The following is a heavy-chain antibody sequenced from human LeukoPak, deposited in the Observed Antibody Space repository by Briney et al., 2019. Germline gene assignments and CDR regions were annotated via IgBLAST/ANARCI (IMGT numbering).Heavy chain of an antibody. CDR3: ASAGPDDY. CDR1: GFSFSDYH. J-gene: IGHJ4*02. Sequence: GGSLRLSCAGSGFSFSDYHMSWIRQAPGKGLEWVAVISYDGSNKYYADSVKGRFTISRDNSKNTLYLQMNSLRAEDTAVYYCASAGPDDYWGQGTLVTVSS. D-gene: IGHD1-1*01. V-gene: IGHV3-30*19. CDR2: ISYDGSNK.